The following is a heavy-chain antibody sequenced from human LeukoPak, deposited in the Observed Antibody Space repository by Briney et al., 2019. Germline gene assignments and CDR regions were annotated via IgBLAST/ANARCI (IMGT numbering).Heavy chain of an antibody. D-gene: IGHD3-3*01. V-gene: IGHV1-2*02. CDR1: GYTFTGYY. Sequence: ASVKVSCKASGYTFTGYYMHWVRQAPGQGLEWMGWINPNSGGTNYAQKFQGRVTMTRDTSISTAYMELSRLRSDDTAVYYCARAYYDFWSGYDYDYYMDVWGKGTTVTVSS. CDR3: ARAYYDFWSGYDYDYYMDV. J-gene: IGHJ6*03. CDR2: INPNSGGT.